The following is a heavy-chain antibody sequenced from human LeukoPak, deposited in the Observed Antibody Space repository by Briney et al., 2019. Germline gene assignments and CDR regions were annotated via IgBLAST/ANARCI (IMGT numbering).Heavy chain of an antibody. CDR1: GITLSNYG. Sequence: GGSLRLSCAVSGITLSNYGMSWARQAPGKGLEWVAGISGSGGGTNYADSVKGRFTISRDNSKNTLYLQMNSLRAEDTAVYFCAKRGVVIRVILVGFHKEAYYFDSWGQGALVTVSS. D-gene: IGHD3-22*01. V-gene: IGHV3-23*01. J-gene: IGHJ4*02. CDR3: AKRGVVIRVILVGFHKEAYYFDS. CDR2: ISGSGGGT.